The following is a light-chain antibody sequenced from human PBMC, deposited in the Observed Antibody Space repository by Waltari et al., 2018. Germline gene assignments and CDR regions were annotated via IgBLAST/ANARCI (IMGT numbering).Light chain of an antibody. J-gene: IGKJ2*01. CDR2: GAS. V-gene: IGKV3-15*01. Sequence: EIVMTQSPGPLSVSPGEKATLPCRASPSVSSNLAWYQQKPGQSPRLLIYGASTRATGIPARFSGSGSGTDFTLTISSLQSEDFAVYYCQHSDTFGQGTKLEIK. CDR3: QHSDT. CDR1: PSVSSN.